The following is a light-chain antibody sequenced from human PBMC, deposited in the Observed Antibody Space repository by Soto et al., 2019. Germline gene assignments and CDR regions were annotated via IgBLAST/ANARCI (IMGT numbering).Light chain of an antibody. J-gene: IGKJ1*01. CDR1: QSLLHSNGYNY. CDR2: LGS. Sequence: DVVMTQSPLSMPVTPGEPASISSRSSQSLLHSNGYNYLDWYLQQPRKSPQLLIYLGSNRASGVPDRFSGSGSGTDFTLKISRVQAEDVGVYYCMQPLQSWTFGQGTKVDIK. V-gene: IGKV2-28*01. CDR3: MQPLQSWT.